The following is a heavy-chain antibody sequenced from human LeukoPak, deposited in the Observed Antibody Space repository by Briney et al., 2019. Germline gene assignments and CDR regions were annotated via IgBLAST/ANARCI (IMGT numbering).Heavy chain of an antibody. V-gene: IGHV4-30-4*08. CDR1: GGSISSGDYY. D-gene: IGHD4-11*01. CDR2: IYYSGST. CDR3: ARVSYRRFDY. Sequence: SETLSLACAGSGGSISSGDYYWSWIRQPPGKGLEWIGYIYYSGSTYYNPSLKSRVTISVDTSKNQFSLRLSSVTAADTAVHYRARVSYRRFDYWGQGNLVTVSS. J-gene: IGHJ4*02.